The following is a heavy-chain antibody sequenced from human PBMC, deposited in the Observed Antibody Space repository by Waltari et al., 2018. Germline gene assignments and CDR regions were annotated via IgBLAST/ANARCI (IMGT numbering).Heavy chain of an antibody. CDR1: GFTFGDYA. D-gene: IGHD3-16*02. CDR3: XRDVWGXYRHRVFDY. V-gene: IGHV3-49*04. J-gene: IGHJ4*02. Sequence: EVQLVESXGGLVQPGRSLRLSCTASGFTFGDYAXSWVRQAPGKGLEWVGFIRSKAYGGTTEYAASVKGRFTISRDDSKSIAYXQMNSLKTEDTAVYYCXRDVWGXYRHRVFDYWGQGTLXTVSS. CDR2: IRSKAYGGTT.